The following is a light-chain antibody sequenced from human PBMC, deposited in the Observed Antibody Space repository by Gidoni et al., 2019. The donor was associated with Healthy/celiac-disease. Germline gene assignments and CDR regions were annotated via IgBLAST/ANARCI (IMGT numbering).Light chain of an antibody. CDR2: WAS. Sequence: DIVMTQSPDSLAVSLGERATINCKSSQSVLYSSNNKNYLAWYQQKPGQPPKLLIYWASTRESGVPDRFSGSGSGTDFTLTISSLQAEDVAVYYCQQYYSTRYTFXQXTKLXIK. CDR3: QQYYSTRYT. J-gene: IGKJ2*01. V-gene: IGKV4-1*01. CDR1: QSVLYSSNNKNY.